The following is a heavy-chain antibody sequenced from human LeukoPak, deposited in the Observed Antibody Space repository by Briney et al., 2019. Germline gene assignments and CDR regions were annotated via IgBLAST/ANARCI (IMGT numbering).Heavy chain of an antibody. CDR3: ARGKFWESGIVDY. D-gene: IGHD3-10*01. J-gene: IGHJ4*02. Sequence: SETLSLTCTVSGGSISSYYWSWIRQPPGKGLEWIGYIYTSGSTNYNPSLKSRVTISVDTSKNQFSLKLSSVTAADTAVYYCARGKFWESGIVDYWGQGTLVTVSS. CDR1: GGSISSYY. V-gene: IGHV4-4*09. CDR2: IYTSGST.